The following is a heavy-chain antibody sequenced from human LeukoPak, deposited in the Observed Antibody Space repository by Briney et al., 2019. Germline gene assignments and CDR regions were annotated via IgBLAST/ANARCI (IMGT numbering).Heavy chain of an antibody. D-gene: IGHD1-26*01. CDR3: ARSRAFNSGAFDP. CDR2: IYNGVNT. Sequence: PSETLSLTCTVSGASVSSASYWTWIRQPPGKGVEWIAHIYNGVNTNYNSSLKSRVTISVDTSKNQFFLRLNSVTAADTAVYYCARSRAFNSGAFDPWGQGSLVTVSS. V-gene: IGHV4-61*01. J-gene: IGHJ5*02. CDR1: GASVSSASY.